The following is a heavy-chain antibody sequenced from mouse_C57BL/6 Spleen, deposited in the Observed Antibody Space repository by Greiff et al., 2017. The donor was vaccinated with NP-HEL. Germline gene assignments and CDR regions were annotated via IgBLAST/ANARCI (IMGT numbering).Heavy chain of an antibody. J-gene: IGHJ4*01. CDR1: GFTFSSYG. V-gene: IGHV5-6*01. CDR2: ISSGGSYT. D-gene: IGHD1-1*01. Sequence: EVQLVESGGDLVKPGGSLKLSCAASGFTFSSYGMSWVRQTPDKRLEWVATISSGGSYTYYPDSVKGRFTISRDNAKNTLYLQMSSLKSEDTAMYYCARHYGSSYDYAMDYWGQGTSVTVSS. CDR3: ARHYGSSYDYAMDY.